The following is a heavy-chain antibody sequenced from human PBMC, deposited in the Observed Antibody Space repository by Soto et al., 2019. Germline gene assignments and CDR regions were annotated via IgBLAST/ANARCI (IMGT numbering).Heavy chain of an antibody. D-gene: IGHD3-22*01. J-gene: IGHJ4*02. CDR1: GGSISSGGYY. CDR2: IYYSGST. V-gene: IGHV4-31*03. CDR3: ARGYYDSSGYYSYYFDY. Sequence: PSATLSLTCTVSGGSISSGGYYWSWIRQHPGKGLEWIGYIYYSGSTYYNPSLKSRVTISVDTPKNQFSLKLSSVTAADTAVYYCARGYYDSSGYYSYYFDYWGQGTLVTVSS.